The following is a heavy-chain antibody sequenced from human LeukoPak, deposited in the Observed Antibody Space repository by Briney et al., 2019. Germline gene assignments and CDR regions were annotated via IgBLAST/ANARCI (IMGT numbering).Heavy chain of an antibody. V-gene: IGHV4-34*01. CDR3: ARDRPGSGAIWFDP. J-gene: IGHJ5*02. Sequence: SETLPLTCAIYGGSFSGYSWSWIPQPPGKALEWIGEINHCGGPNYNPSLKSRVSISVDTSRNQCSLKLGSVTAAGTAVYYCARDRPGSGAIWFDPGGQGALVTVSS. D-gene: IGHD2-8*02. CDR2: INHCGGP. CDR1: GGSFSGYS.